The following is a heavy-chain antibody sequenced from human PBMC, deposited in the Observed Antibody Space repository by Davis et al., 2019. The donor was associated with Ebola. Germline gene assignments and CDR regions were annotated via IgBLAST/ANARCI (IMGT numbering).Heavy chain of an antibody. D-gene: IGHD2-15*01. Sequence: PGGSLRLSCAASGFTFSSYAMSWVRQAPGKGPEWVANIKQDGSEKYYVDSVKGRFTISRDNAKNSLYLQMNSLRAEDTAVYYCARVGGDLFCSGGSCYSAAGNNFDYWGQGTLVTVSS. V-gene: IGHV3-7*01. CDR1: GFTFSSYA. J-gene: IGHJ4*02. CDR3: ARVGGDLFCSGGSCYSAAGNNFDY. CDR2: IKQDGSEK.